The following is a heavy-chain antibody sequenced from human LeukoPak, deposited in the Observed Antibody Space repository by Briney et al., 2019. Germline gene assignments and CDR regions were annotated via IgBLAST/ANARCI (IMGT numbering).Heavy chain of an antibody. D-gene: IGHD2-2*01. V-gene: IGHV3-7*01. CDR1: GFTFSSNW. CDR2: INEDGGGK. J-gene: IGHJ6*04. CDR3: ATRRCSIAACRASSYRCFDF. Sequence: GGSLRLFCAASGFTFSSNWMTWVRQAPGKGLEWVANINEDGGGKYYVESVKCRFTISRDNARNSVHLELSNLRAEDTAVYYCATRRCSIAACRASSYRCFDFWGKGTTVIVSS.